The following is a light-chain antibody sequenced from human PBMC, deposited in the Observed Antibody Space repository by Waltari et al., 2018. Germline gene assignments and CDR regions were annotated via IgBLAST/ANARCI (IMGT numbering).Light chain of an antibody. V-gene: IGLV2-8*01. CDR3: SSYGGSKV. Sequence: QSVLTQPPSASGSPGQSVTISCTGTSSDVGGNNYVSWYQQHPGKAPKPLSYEVNERPAGVPDRVSGYKSGNTASLTVSGLQAEDEADYYCSSYGGSKVFGGGTKLTVL. CDR1: SSDVGGNNY. CDR2: EVN. J-gene: IGLJ3*02.